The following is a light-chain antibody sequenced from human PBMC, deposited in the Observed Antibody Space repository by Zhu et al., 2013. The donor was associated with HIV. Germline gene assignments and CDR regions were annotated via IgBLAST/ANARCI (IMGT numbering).Light chain of an antibody. CDR1: QSLLHSNGYNY. V-gene: IGKV2-28*01. CDR2: LGS. Sequence: DVVLAQSPHSLAVTPGEPASISCRSSQSLLHSNGYNYLDWYLQKPGQSPQLLIYLGSNRASGVPDRFSGSGSGTDFTLKISRVEAEDVGVYYCMQALQTPLTFGGGTKVEIK. J-gene: IGKJ4*01. CDR3: MQALQTPLT.